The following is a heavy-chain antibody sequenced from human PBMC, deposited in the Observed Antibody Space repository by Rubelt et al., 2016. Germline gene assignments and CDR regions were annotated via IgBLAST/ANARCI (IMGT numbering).Heavy chain of an antibody. J-gene: IGHJ3*02. CDR2: INHRGSP. Sequence: QVQLQQWGAGLLKPSETLSLTCAVYGGSFSGYYWSWIRQPPGKGLEWIGEINHRGSPNYNPALKRGGTISVDTAKNQLSWRLGCVTAADTAVYYWARGKLSIRHHFAFDSWGQGTMVTVSS. CDR1: GGSFSGYY. CDR3: ARGKLSIRHHFAFDS. D-gene: IGHD1-14*01. V-gene: IGHV4-34*01.